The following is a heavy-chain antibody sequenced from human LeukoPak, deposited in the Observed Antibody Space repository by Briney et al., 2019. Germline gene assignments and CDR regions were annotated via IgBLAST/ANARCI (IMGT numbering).Heavy chain of an antibody. D-gene: IGHD3-9*01. CDR3: VKDMGFDLLKDAFHI. CDR2: ISWDSGSQ. V-gene: IGHV3-9*01. J-gene: IGHJ3*02. CDR1: GFSLEDFA. Sequence: PGRSLRLSCVGSGFSLEDFAMHWVRQVPRKGLEWVSSISWDSGSQAYTDSVKGRFTISRDNDKNSLYPQMGSLRPEDTAFYYFVKDMGFDLLKDAFHIWGQGKLVTVSS.